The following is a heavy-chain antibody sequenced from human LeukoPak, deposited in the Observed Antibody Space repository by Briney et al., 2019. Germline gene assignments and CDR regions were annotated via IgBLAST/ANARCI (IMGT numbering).Heavy chain of an antibody. D-gene: IGHD3-10*01. CDR2: ISLHTGSS. J-gene: IGHJ4*02. V-gene: IGHV1-18*04. Sequence: ASVKVSCKASGYTFTGYYMHWVRQAPGQGLEWMGWISLHTGSSSYAQNLQGRLTMTTDTSTSTAYMELRGLRSDDTAVYYCARDIGVVRGIIMAYWGQGTLVTVSS. CDR3: ARDIGVVRGIIMAY. CDR1: GYTFTGYY.